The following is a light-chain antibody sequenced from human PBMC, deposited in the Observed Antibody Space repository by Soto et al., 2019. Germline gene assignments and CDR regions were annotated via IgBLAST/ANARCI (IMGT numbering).Light chain of an antibody. CDR2: GAS. Sequence: EIVLTQSPGTLSLSPGERATLSCRAGQSVSRSYLAWYQQKPGQAPRLLIYGASSRATGIPDMFSGSGSGTDFTLTISRLEPEVFAVYYWQHYVSLVLTFGVATKVEI. V-gene: IGKV3-20*01. CDR1: QSVSRSY. CDR3: QHYVSLVLT. J-gene: IGKJ4*01.